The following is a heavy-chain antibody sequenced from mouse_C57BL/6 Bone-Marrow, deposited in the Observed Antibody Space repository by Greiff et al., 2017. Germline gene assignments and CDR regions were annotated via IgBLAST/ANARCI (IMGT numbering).Heavy chain of an antibody. Sequence: QVQLQQPGAELVRPGTSVKLSCKASGYPFTSSWMHWVKQRPGQGLEWIGVIDPSDSYTNYNQKFKGKATLTVDTSSSTAYMQLSSLTSEDSAVYYCAGSRRFFAYWGQGTLVTVSA. CDR3: AGSRRFFAY. J-gene: IGHJ3*01. CDR1: GYPFTSSW. V-gene: IGHV1-59*01. D-gene: IGHD1-1*01. CDR2: IDPSDSYT.